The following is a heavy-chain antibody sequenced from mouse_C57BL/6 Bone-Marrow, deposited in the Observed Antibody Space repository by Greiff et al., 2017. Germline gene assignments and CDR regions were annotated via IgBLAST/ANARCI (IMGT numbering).Heavy chain of an antibody. CDR3: AREEGYYYGSSTEGSMDY. J-gene: IGHJ4*01. V-gene: IGHV1-55*01. Sequence: QVQLQQPGAELVKPGASVKMSCKASGYTFTSYWITWVKQRPGQGLEWIGDIYPGSGSTNYNEKFKSKATLTVDTSSSPAYMQLSSLTSEDSAVYYCAREEGYYYGSSTEGSMDYWGQGTSVTVSS. D-gene: IGHD1-1*01. CDR2: IYPGSGST. CDR1: GYTFTSYW.